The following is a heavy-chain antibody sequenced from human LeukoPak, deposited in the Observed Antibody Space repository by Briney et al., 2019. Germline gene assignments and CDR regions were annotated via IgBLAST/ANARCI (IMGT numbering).Heavy chain of an antibody. Sequence: GASVKVSCTASGYTFTSYAMHWVRQAPGQRLEWMGWINAGNGNTKYSQKFQGRVTITRDTSASTAYMELSSLRSEDTAVYYCARVYSSGWYTENWFDPWGQGTLVTVSS. J-gene: IGHJ5*02. CDR2: INAGNGNT. CDR1: GYTFTSYA. V-gene: IGHV1-3*01. CDR3: ARVYSSGWYTENWFDP. D-gene: IGHD6-19*01.